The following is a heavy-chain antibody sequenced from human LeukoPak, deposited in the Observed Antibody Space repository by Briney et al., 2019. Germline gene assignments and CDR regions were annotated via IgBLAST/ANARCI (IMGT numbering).Heavy chain of an antibody. CDR3: ARQAYYYDSSGYFVPPFDY. CDR2: IYYSGST. J-gene: IGHJ4*02. D-gene: IGHD3-22*01. V-gene: IGHV4-39*01. Sequence: PSETLSLTCTVSGGSISSSSYYWGWIRQPPGTGLEWIGSIYYSGSTYYNPSLKSRVTISVDTSKNQFSLKLSSVTAADTAVYYCARQAYYYDSSGYFVPPFDYWGQGTLVTVSS. CDR1: GGSISSSSYY.